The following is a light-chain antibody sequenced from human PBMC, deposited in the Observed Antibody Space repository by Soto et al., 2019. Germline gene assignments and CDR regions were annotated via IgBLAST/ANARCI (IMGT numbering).Light chain of an antibody. CDR3: SSYTDTSTRV. V-gene: IGLV2-14*01. CDR2: EVS. Sequence: SVLTQPASVSGSPGQSLTLSCTGTSGDVGGYNYVSWYQQHPGKAPKVIIFEVSNRPSGVSNRFSGSKSGNTDSLTISGLQAEDEADYYCSSYTDTSTRVFGTGTKVTVL. J-gene: IGLJ1*01. CDR1: SGDVGGYNY.